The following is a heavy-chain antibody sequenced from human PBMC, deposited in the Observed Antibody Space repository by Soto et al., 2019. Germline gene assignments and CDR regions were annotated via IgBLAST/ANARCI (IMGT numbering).Heavy chain of an antibody. CDR2: IYYSGST. D-gene: IGHD3-10*01. V-gene: IGHV4-31*03. CDR3: ARDLDYYGSGKGFDP. J-gene: IGHJ5*02. Sequence: SETLSLTCTVSGGSISSGGYYWSWIRQHPGKGLEWIGYIYYSGSTYYNPSLKSRVTISVDTSKNQFSLKLSSVTAADTAVYYCARDLDYYGSGKGFDPWGQGTLVTVSS. CDR1: GGSISSGGYY.